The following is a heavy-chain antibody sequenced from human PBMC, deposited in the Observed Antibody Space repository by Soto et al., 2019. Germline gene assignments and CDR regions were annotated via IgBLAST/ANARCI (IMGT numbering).Heavy chain of an antibody. CDR2: FYHSGST. J-gene: IGHJ3*02. D-gene: IGHD2-15*01. Sequence: QLQLQESGSGLVKPSQTLSLTCAVSGGSISSGAYSWSWIRQPPGKGLEWIGYFYHSGSTYYNPSLKSRVTISVDRSKNQFSLKLGPVPAADKAVYYCASARVVSDAFDIWGQGTMLTVSS. CDR3: ASARVVSDAFDI. CDR1: GGSISSGAYS. V-gene: IGHV4-30-2*01.